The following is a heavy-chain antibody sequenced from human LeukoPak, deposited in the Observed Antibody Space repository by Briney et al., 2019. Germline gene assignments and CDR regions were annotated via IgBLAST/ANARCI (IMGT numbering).Heavy chain of an antibody. V-gene: IGHV1-69*04. Sequence: GASVKVSCKASGGTFSSYAISWVRQAPGQGLEWMGRIIPIFGIANHAQKFQGRVTITADKSTSTAYMELSSLRSEDTAVYYCASSTIPLSQRIYYYGMDVWGQGTTVTVSS. CDR2: IIPIFGIA. J-gene: IGHJ6*02. D-gene: IGHD3-3*01. CDR1: GGTFSSYA. CDR3: ASSTIPLSQRIYYYGMDV.